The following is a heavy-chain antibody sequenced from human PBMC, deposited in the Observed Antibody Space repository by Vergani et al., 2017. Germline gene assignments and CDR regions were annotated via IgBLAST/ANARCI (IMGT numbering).Heavy chain of an antibody. CDR2: AYHRGKS. Sequence: QVQLQESGPGLLKPSETLSLTCTVSGSSISSGYYWGWIRQPPGRGLEWIGSAYHRGKSYYNPSLKSRVIISIDTSKNQFSLNLRSVTAADTAIYYCARGTWIQQWLHWFDPWGQGTLVTVSS. CDR3: ARGTWIQQWLHWFDP. J-gene: IGHJ5*02. V-gene: IGHV4-38-2*02. D-gene: IGHD5-18*01. CDR1: GSSISSGYY.